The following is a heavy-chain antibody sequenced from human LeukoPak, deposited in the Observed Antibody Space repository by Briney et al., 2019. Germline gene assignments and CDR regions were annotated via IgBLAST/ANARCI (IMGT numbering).Heavy chain of an antibody. CDR2: ISAYNGNT. D-gene: IGHD3-22*01. V-gene: IGHV1-18*01. Sequence: ASVKVSCKASGYTLTSYGISWVRQAPGQGLEWMGWISAYNGNTNYAQKLQGRVTMTTDTSTSTAYMELRSLRSDDTAVYYCARAYYDSSGYYYYYYGVDVWGQGTTVTVSS. CDR1: GYTLTSYG. J-gene: IGHJ6*02. CDR3: ARAYYDSSGYYYYYYGVDV.